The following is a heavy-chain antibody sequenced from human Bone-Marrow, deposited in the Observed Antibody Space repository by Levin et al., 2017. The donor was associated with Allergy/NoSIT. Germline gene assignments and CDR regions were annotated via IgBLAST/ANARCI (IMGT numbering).Heavy chain of an antibody. CDR1: GFTFSGYW. Sequence: GASVKVSCATSGFTFSGYWMHWVRQVPGKGLVWLSRIKSDGSITSYADSVKGRFTISRDNAKNTLYLQMNSLRAEDTAVYYCTKSDWFDPWGQGTLVTVSS. J-gene: IGHJ5*02. V-gene: IGHV3-74*01. CDR2: IKSDGSIT. CDR3: TKSDWFDP.